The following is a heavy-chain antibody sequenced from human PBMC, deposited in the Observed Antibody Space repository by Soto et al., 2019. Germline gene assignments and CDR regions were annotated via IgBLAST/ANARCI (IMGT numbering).Heavy chain of an antibody. V-gene: IGHV4-59*01. CDR1: GGSISSYY. D-gene: IGHD5-12*01. Sequence: SETLSLTCTVSGGSISSYYWSWIRQPPGKGLGWIGYIYYSGSTNYDPSLKSRVTIAVDTSKNQFSLKLSSVTAADTAVYYCARGPSYGGYPYHYDYWGQGTLVTVSS. J-gene: IGHJ4*02. CDR2: IYYSGST. CDR3: ARGPSYGGYPYHYDY.